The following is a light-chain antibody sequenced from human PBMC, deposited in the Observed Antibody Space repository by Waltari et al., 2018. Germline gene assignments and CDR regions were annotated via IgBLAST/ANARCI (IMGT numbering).Light chain of an antibody. Sequence: EIVMTQSPLSLSVTPGEPASISCRSSQSLLYSNGYHYLDWYLPKPGQSPQLLIYMVSNRASGVPDRFSGSGSGTDFTLKISRVEAEDVGIYYCMQPLEPPPTFGQGTKVEIK. V-gene: IGKV2-28*01. J-gene: IGKJ1*01. CDR2: MVS. CDR3: MQPLEPPPT. CDR1: QSLLYSNGYHY.